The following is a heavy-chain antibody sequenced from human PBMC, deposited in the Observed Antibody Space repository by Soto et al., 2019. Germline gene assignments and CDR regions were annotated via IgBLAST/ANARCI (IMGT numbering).Heavy chain of an antibody. CDR1: GFTFTSYG. CDR2: IWYDGSKK. J-gene: IGHJ2*01. Sequence: QVQLVESGGGVVQPGRSLRLSCAASGFTFTSYGIHWVRQAPGKGLEWVALIWYDGSKKYYADSVKGRFTISRDNSKNTLYLQMTSLRAEDTAVYYCVRPTYYFDSSGSDWYFDLWGRGTLVTVS. V-gene: IGHV3-33*01. CDR3: VRPTYYFDSSGSDWYFDL. D-gene: IGHD3-22*01.